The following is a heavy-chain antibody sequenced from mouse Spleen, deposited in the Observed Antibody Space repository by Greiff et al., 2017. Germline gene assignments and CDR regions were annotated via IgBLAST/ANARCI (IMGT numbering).Heavy chain of an antibody. CDR2: IRNKPNAYTT. Sequence: EVKLVESGGGLVQPGGSLSLSCAASGFTFTDYYMSWVRQPPGKALEWLGFIRNKPNAYTTEYSASVKGRFTISRDNSQTILYLQMNALRAEDRATYYCARWNYPYFDYWGQGTTLTVSS. V-gene: IGHV7-3*01. CDR3: ARWNYPYFDY. CDR1: GFTFTDYY. D-gene: IGHD1-1*01. J-gene: IGHJ2*01.